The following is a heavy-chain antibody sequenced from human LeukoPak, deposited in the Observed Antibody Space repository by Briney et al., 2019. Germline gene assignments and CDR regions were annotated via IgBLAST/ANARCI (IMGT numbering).Heavy chain of an antibody. CDR1: GGSISSGSHH. D-gene: IGHD4-23*01. CDR2: IYDSRTI. CDR3: ARHDGRSGGTMGALDS. V-gene: IGHV4-39*01. Sequence: SETLSLTCTVSGGSISSGSHHWGWFRQSPGKGLEWIGSIYDSRTIYYNPSLNSRVTISAVTSKNQFSLQLNSVTAADTAVFYCARHDGRSGGTMGALDSWGQGSLVTVSS. J-gene: IGHJ4*02.